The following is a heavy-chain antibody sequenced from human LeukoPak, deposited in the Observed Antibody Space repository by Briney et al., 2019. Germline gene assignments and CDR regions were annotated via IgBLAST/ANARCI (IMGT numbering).Heavy chain of an antibody. CDR3: ARDSTDQLSRDYYGMDV. J-gene: IGHJ6*02. V-gene: IGHV3-53*01. D-gene: IGHD2-2*01. Sequence: GGSQKLSCAASGFTVSSNYVSWVRQAPGKGLEWVSVIYSGGSTYYADSVKGRFTISRDNSKNTLYLQMNSLRAEDTAVYYCARDSTDQLSRDYYGMDVWGQGTTVTVSS. CDR2: IYSGGST. CDR1: GFTVSSNY.